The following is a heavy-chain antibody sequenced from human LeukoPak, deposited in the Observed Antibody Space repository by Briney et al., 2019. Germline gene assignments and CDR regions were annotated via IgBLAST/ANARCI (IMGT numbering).Heavy chain of an antibody. CDR1: GYTFTGYY. CDR2: INPNSGGT. J-gene: IGHJ6*03. Sequence: GASVKVSCKASGYTFTGYYMHWVRQAPGQGLEWMGWINPNSGGTNYAQKFQGRVTMTRDTSISTAYMELSRLRSDDTAVYYCARGCHVAYYYYCMDVWGKGTTVTISS. V-gene: IGHV1-2*02. CDR3: ARGCHVAYYYYCMDV. D-gene: IGHD5-12*01.